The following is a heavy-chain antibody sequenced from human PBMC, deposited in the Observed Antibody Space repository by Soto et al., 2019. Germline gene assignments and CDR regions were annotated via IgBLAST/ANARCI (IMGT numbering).Heavy chain of an antibody. CDR2: LTGSGDST. V-gene: IGHV3-23*01. CDR1: GFAFSSYA. CDR3: AKRLPATHSRPLDY. J-gene: IGHJ4*02. Sequence: QLLESGGGLIQPGGSLRLSCAASGFAFSSYAMTWVRQAPGKGLEWVSTLTGSGDSTYYADSVKGRFTISRDNSNNTLFLQISNLRADDTAVYYCAKRLPATHSRPLDYWGQGTLVTVSS. D-gene: IGHD5-12*01.